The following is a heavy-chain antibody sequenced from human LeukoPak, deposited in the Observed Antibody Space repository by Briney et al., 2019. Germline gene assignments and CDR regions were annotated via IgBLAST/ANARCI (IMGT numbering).Heavy chain of an antibody. J-gene: IGHJ4*02. CDR1: GFTFSVHE. D-gene: IGHD6-6*01. CDR2: ISDSGRTI. CDR3: ARGSHYFDF. V-gene: IGHV3-48*03. Sequence: PGGSLRLSCAASGFTFSVHEMNWVPQAPGKGLEWLSYISDSGRTIYYADSVDGRFTISRDNAKNSLFLQMNSLRVEDTAVYFCARGSHYFDFWGQGTPVTVSS.